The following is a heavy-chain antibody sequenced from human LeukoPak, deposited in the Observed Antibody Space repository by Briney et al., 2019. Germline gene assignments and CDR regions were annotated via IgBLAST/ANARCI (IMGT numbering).Heavy chain of an antibody. CDR1: GIIVTSTY. V-gene: IGHV3-53*01. Sequence: GGSLRLSCAASGIIVTSTYMSWDRQAPGKGLEWVSLTYTVDRATYADSVKGRFTVSSDNFQTAVYLQMNSWRAEDTAVYYCARGAYSPNPPYYDYFMDVWGKGTTVTVSS. CDR3: ARGAYSPNPPYYDYFMDV. D-gene: IGHD4-11*01. CDR2: TYTVDRA. J-gene: IGHJ6*03.